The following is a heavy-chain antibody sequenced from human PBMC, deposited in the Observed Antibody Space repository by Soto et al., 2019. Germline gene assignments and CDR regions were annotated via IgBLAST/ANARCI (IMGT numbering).Heavy chain of an antibody. CDR2: INTYNGNT. V-gene: IGHV1-18*01. CDR1: GYTFTRYG. J-gene: IGHJ6*02. CDR3: AMVDVYVTPSPQDV. D-gene: IGHD3-16*01. Sequence: QVQLVQSGAEVKNPGASVKVSCKASGYTFTRYGIGWARQAPGQGLEWMGWINTYNGNTNYAQNVQGRVTLTTDTSTSTAYMELRSLRSNDTAIYYCAMVDVYVTPSPQDVWGQGTMVIVS.